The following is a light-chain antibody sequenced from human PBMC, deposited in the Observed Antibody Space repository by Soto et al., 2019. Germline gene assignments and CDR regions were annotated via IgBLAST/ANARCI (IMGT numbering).Light chain of an antibody. CDR1: QSLLHSRGDNY. J-gene: IGKJ1*01. CDR2: LGS. CDR3: MQAQQIPRT. V-gene: IGKV2-28*01. Sequence: DIVLTQSPLSLSVTPGEPAYISCRSSQSLLHSRGDNYLDWYVQKPGQSPQLLIYLGSNRASGVPDRFSGSGSGTYFTLRISRVEAEDVGVYYCMQAQQIPRTFGQGTKVEI.